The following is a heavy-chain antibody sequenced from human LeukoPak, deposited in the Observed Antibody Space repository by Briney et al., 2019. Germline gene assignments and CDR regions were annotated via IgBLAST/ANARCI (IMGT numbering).Heavy chain of an antibody. CDR3: AREGDILTGYPDYYYYGMDV. Sequence: ASVKVSCKASGYTFTSYGISWVRQAPGQGLEWMGWISAYNGNTNYAQKLQGRVTMTTDTSTSTAYMELRSLRSDDTAVYYCAREGDILTGYPDYYYYGMDVWGQGTTVTVSS. CDR1: GYTFTSYG. J-gene: IGHJ6*02. V-gene: IGHV1-18*01. D-gene: IGHD3-9*01. CDR2: ISAYNGNT.